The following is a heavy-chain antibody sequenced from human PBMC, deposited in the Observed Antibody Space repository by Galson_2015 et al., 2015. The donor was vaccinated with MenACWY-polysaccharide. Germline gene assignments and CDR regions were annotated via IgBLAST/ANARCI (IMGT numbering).Heavy chain of an antibody. D-gene: IGHD2-15*01. J-gene: IGHJ4*02. CDR3: AKDLNRYCSGGGCDNFDY. CDR1: GFTFSSSA. CDR2: IAYDGSNK. V-gene: IGHV3-30*18. Sequence: SLRLSCAASGFTFSSSAMSWVRQAPGKGLEWVAVIAYDGSNKYYADSVKGRFTISRDNSKNTLYLQMNSLRAEDTAVYYCAKDLNRYCSGGGCDNFDYWGQGTLVTVSS.